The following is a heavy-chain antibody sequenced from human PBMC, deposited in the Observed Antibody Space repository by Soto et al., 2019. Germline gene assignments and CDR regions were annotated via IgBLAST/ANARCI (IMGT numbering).Heavy chain of an antibody. CDR1: GDTDTNYV. CDR3: EAEMTFGKLSVV. V-gene: IGHV1-69*01. Sequence: QVQLVQSVAEVKKPGSSVKVSCKASGDTDTNYVISWVRQAPGQGLEWMGGIFPKFGTTYSAQKLQDSLTITADESTSTVYMQLSSLRLDDTAVYYCEAEMTFGKLSVVWGQGTTVTVSS. J-gene: IGHJ6*02. D-gene: IGHD3-16*02. CDR2: IFPKFGTT.